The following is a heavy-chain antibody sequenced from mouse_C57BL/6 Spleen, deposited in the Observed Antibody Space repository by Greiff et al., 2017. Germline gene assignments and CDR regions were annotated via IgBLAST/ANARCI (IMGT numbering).Heavy chain of an antibody. CDR3: AREVAFDY. CDR1: GFTFSSYA. D-gene: IGHD1-1*02. Sequence: EVKLMESGGGLVKPGGSLKLSCAASGFTFSSYAMSWVRQTPEKRLEWVATISDGGSYTYYPDNVKGRFTISRDNAKNNLYLQMSHLKSEDTAMYYCAREVAFDYWGQGTTLTVSS. CDR2: ISDGGSYT. V-gene: IGHV5-4*01. J-gene: IGHJ2*01.